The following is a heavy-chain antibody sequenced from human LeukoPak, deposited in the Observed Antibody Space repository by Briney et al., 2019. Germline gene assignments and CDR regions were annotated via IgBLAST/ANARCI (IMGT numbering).Heavy chain of an antibody. J-gene: IGHJ6*03. CDR3: ARGRGYYYYMDV. Sequence: ASVKVSCKASGYTSTSYGISWVRQAPGQGLEWMGWINPNSGGTNYAQKFQGRVTMTRDTSISTAYMELSRLRSDDTAVYYCARGRGYYYYMDVWGKGTTVTISS. V-gene: IGHV1-2*02. CDR2: INPNSGGT. CDR1: GYTSTSYG. D-gene: IGHD5-12*01.